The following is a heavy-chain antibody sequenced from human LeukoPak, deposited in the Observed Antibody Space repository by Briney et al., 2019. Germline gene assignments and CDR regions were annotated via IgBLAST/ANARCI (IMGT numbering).Heavy chain of an antibody. Sequence: ASVKVSCKASGYTFTSYGISWVRQAPGQGLEWMGWISAYNGNTNYAQKLQGRVTMTTDTSTSTAYMELSSLRSEDTAVYYCAREGDFWSGYYIGDYYYYGMDVWGQGTTVTVSS. CDR3: AREGDFWSGYYIGDYYYYGMDV. CDR2: ISAYNGNT. J-gene: IGHJ6*02. V-gene: IGHV1-18*01. D-gene: IGHD3-3*01. CDR1: GYTFTSYG.